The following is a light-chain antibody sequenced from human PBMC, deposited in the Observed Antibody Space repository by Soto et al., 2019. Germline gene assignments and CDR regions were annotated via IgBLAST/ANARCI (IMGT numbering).Light chain of an antibody. V-gene: IGKV1-16*01. CDR3: QQYNSLWT. CDR1: QTISNY. Sequence: DIQMTPSPSSLSASVGDRVTITCRASQTISNYLSWYQQKPGKAPKLLIYAASSLEIGVQSRFSGIGSGTEFTLTISSLQPDELATYDCQQYNSLWTFGQGTKVYIK. CDR2: AAS. J-gene: IGKJ1*01.